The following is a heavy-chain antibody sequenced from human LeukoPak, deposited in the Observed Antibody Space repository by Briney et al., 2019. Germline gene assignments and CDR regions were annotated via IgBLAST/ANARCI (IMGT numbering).Heavy chain of an antibody. CDR3: ARGGSIWYSSGWYGAWDFDY. CDR2: IYHGGST. D-gene: IGHD6-19*01. V-gene: IGHV4-38-2*02. Sequence: SETLSLTCTVSGYSISSGYYWGWIRQPPGKGLEWIGSIYHGGSTYYNPSLKSRVTISVDTSKNQFSLKLSSVTAADTAVYYCARGGSIWYSSGWYGAWDFDYWGQGTLVTVSS. J-gene: IGHJ4*02. CDR1: GYSISSGYY.